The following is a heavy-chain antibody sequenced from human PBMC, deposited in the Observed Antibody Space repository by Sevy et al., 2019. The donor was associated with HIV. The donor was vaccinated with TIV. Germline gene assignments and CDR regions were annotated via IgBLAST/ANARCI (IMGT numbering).Heavy chain of an antibody. CDR2: IHYRGNT. V-gene: IGHV4-59*08. CDR1: DGSISGYY. J-gene: IGHJ3*02. Sequence: SETLSLTCTVSDGSISGYYWSWIRQPPGKGLEWIGNIHYRGNTKYNPSLKSRVTISVDTSRNQYFLKLTSMTAADMAVYYCGRHLGKWAFDIWGQGTMVTVSS. D-gene: IGHD3-16*01. CDR3: GRHLGKWAFDI.